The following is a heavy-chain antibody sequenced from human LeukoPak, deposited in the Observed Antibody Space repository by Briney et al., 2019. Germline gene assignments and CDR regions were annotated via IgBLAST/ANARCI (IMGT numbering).Heavy chain of an antibody. CDR1: GGSISSGGYS. J-gene: IGHJ5*02. Sequence: SETLSLTCAVSGGSISSGGYSWSWIRQPPGKGLEWIGYIYHSGSTYYNPSLKSRVTISVDRSKNQSSLKLSSVTAADTAVYYCARVSSSGWFDPWGQGTLVTVSS. D-gene: IGHD6-6*01. CDR2: IYHSGST. V-gene: IGHV4-30-2*01. CDR3: ARVSSSGWFDP.